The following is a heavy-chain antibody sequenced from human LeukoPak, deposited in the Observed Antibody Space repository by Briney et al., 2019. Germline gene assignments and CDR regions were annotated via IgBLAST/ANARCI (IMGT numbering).Heavy chain of an antibody. J-gene: IGHJ4*02. CDR3: ARDEGAGYTATLLFDY. Sequence: ASVKVSCNASGYTFTSYGISWLRQAPGQGREGMGWTSAYNGNTNYAQKLQGRVTMTTDPSPSTAYMGLRSLRSDDTAVYYCARDEGAGYTATLLFDYWGQGTLVTVSS. CDR2: TSAYNGNT. D-gene: IGHD5-24*01. V-gene: IGHV1-18*01. CDR1: GYTFTSYG.